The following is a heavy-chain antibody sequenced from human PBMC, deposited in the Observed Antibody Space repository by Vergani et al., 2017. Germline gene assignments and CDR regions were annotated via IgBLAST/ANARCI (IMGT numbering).Heavy chain of an antibody. Sequence: QVQLVQSGAEVKKPGSSVKVSCKASGGTFSSYAISWVRQAPGQGLEWMGGIIPIFGTANYAQKFQGRVTITADESTSTAYMELSSLRSEDTAVYYCARAGRGYYDSSGYYHYYYYYGMDVWGQGTTVTVSS. CDR3: ARAGRGYYDSSGYYHYYYYYGMDV. V-gene: IGHV1-69*12. D-gene: IGHD3-22*01. J-gene: IGHJ6*02. CDR2: IIPIFGTA. CDR1: GGTFSSYA.